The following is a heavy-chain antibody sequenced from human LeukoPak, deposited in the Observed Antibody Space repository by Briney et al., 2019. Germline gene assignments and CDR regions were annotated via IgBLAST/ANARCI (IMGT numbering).Heavy chain of an antibody. Sequence: ASVKVSCKASGYTFTSYYMHWVRQAPGQGLEWMGIINPSGGSTSYAQKFQGRVTMTRDTSTSTVYMELSSLRSEDTAVYYCASEERSPPSSIAAAYFDYWGQGTLVTVSS. V-gene: IGHV1-46*01. J-gene: IGHJ4*02. CDR2: INPSGGST. CDR1: GYTFTSYY. CDR3: ASEERSPPSSIAAAYFDY. D-gene: IGHD6-13*01.